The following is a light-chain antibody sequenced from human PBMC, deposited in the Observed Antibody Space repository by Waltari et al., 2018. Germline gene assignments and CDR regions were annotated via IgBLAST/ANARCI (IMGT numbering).Light chain of an antibody. V-gene: IGKV3-11*01. CDR1: QSVSSY. J-gene: IGKJ2*01. CDR2: DAS. Sequence: EIVLTQSPVTLSLSPGERATLSCRASQSVSSYLAWYQQKPGQAPRLLIYDASNWATGIPARFSGSGSGTDFTLTISSLEPEDFAVYYCQQRSNWPPTCGQGTKLEIK. CDR3: QQRSNWPPT.